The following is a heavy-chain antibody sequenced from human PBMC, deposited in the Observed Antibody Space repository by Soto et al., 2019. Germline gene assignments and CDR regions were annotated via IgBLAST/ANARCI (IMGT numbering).Heavy chain of an antibody. CDR3: ARGVYDFWSGPPKGLDY. Sequence: EVELVESGGGLVQPGGSLKLSCAASGFTFSGSTMHWVRHASGKGLEWVGHIRSKANSYATAYAVSVKGRFTISRDDSRNTADLQINSLKTEDTAVDYCARGVYDFWSGPPKGLDYWGQGTVVTVSS. V-gene: IGHV3-73*02. J-gene: IGHJ4*02. CDR1: GFTFSGST. CDR2: IRSKANSYAT. D-gene: IGHD3-3*01.